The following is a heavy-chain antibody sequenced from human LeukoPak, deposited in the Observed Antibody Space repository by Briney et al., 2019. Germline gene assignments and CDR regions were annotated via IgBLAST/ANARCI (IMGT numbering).Heavy chain of an antibody. J-gene: IGHJ1*01. D-gene: IGHD3-22*01. Sequence: GGSLRLSCAACGFTFSTYAMHWVRQAPGKGLEWVAVISYDGSNKYYAGCVKGRFTISRDNSKNTLHLDMNSLRAEDTAVYYYHRDFTHYYYDSSDYEGYFQHWGQGTLVTVSS. V-gene: IGHV3-30*04. CDR2: ISYDGSNK. CDR3: HRDFTHYYYDSSDYEGYFQH. CDR1: GFTFSTYA.